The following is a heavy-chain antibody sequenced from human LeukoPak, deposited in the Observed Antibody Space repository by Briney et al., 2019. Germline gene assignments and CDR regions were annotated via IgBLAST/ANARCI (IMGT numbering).Heavy chain of an antibody. Sequence: SETLSLTCAVSGGSISSGGYSWSWIRQPPGKGLEWIGYIYHSGSTYYNPSLKSRVTISVDTSKNQFSLKLSSVTAADTAVYYCARTPPGRYCSSTSWPWRCGMDVWGQGTTVTVSS. D-gene: IGHD2-2*01. J-gene: IGHJ6*02. V-gene: IGHV4-30-2*01. CDR2: IYHSGST. CDR1: GGSISSGGYS. CDR3: ARTPPGRYCSSTSWPWRCGMDV.